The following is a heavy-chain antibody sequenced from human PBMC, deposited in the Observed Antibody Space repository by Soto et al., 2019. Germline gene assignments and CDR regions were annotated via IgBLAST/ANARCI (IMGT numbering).Heavy chain of an antibody. CDR2: ISGSASST. V-gene: IGHV3-23*01. CDR1: GFTFSSYA. J-gene: IGHJ4*02. D-gene: IGHD3-22*01. Sequence: PGGSLRLSCAASGFTFSSYAMSWVRQAPGKGLEWVSAISGSASSTYYADSVKGRFTISRDNSKNTLHLQMNSLRAEDTAVYYCAKTQYNYYDSSGYPTHNFEYWGQGTLVTVLL. CDR3: AKTQYNYYDSSGYPTHNFEY.